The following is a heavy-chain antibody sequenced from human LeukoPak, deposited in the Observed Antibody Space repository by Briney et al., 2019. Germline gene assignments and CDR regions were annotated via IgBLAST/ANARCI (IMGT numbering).Heavy chain of an antibody. J-gene: IGHJ6*02. D-gene: IGHD3-3*01. CDR1: GYTFTSYY. V-gene: IGHV1-46*01. Sequence: ASVKVSCKASGYTFTSYYMHWVRQAPGQGLEWMGIINPSGGSTSYAQKLQGRVTMTTDTSTSTAYMELRSLRSDDTAVYYCARERIEGYYDFWSGYSYGMDVWGQGTTVTVSS. CDR2: INPSGGST. CDR3: ARERIEGYYDFWSGYSYGMDV.